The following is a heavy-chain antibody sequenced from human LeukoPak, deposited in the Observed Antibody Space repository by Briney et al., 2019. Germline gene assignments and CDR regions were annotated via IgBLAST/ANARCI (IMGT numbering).Heavy chain of an antibody. J-gene: IGHJ3*02. Sequence: GGSLRLSCAASGFTFSSYSMNWVRQAPGKGLEWVAVISFDGSNKYYADSVKGRFTISRDNSKNTLYLQVNSLRAEDTAVYYCAKDISYDSSKDDAFDIWGQGTMVTVSS. D-gene: IGHD3-22*01. CDR1: GFTFSSYS. CDR3: AKDISYDSSKDDAFDI. CDR2: ISFDGSNK. V-gene: IGHV3-30*18.